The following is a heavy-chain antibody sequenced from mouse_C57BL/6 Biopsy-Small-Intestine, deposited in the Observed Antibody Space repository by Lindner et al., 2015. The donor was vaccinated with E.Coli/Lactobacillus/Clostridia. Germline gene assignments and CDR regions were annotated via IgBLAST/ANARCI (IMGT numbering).Heavy chain of an antibody. Sequence: VQLQESGPEPVKPGASVKMSCKASGYSFTGYNMHWVKQSHGKSLEWIGYIDPYNGATSYNQKFKGKATLTVDKSSSTAYMQLNSLTSEDSAVYYCASYSNYWFAYWGQGTLVTVSA. CDR1: GYSFTGYN. V-gene: IGHV1S135*01. J-gene: IGHJ3*01. CDR2: IDPYNGAT. CDR3: ASYSNYWFAY. D-gene: IGHD2-5*01.